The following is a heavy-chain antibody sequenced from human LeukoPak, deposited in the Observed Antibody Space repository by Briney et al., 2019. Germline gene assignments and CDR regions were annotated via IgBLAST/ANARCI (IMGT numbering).Heavy chain of an antibody. CDR2: ISSSNSHI. D-gene: IGHD3-22*01. CDR3: ARDNYDSSGLLPDY. CDR1: GFTFSSYA. J-gene: IGHJ4*02. V-gene: IGHV3-21*01. Sequence: GGSLRLSCAASGFTFSSYAMNWVRQAPGKGLEWVSSISSSNSHIYYADSVKGRFTISRDYAKNSLYLQMNSLRAEDTAVYYCARDNYDSSGLLPDYWGQGTLVTVSS.